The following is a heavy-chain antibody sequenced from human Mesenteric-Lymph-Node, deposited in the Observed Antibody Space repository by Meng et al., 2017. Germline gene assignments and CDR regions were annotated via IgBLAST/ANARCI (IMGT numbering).Heavy chain of an antibody. CDR3: ARGFLSFVRVFDY. D-gene: IGHD2/OR15-2a*01. V-gene: IGHV4-34*01. J-gene: IGHJ4*02. Sequence: VQLQHWGAGLVKPSETLSLTCAVYGGSFSGYYWSWIRQPPGKGLEWIGEINHSGSTNYNPSLKSRVTISVDTSKNQFSLKLSSVTAADTAVYYCARGFLSFVRVFDYWGQGTLVTVSS. CDR2: INHSGST. CDR1: GGSFSGYY.